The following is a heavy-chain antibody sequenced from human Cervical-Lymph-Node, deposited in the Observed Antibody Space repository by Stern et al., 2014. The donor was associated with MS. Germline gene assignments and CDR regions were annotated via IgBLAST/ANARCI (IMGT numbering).Heavy chain of an antibody. Sequence: QVQLQESGPGLVKPSETLSLTCVVSGDSISSYTHYWAWIRQPPGKGLEWIGSVYYSGATYYNPSLKSPVTISVDTSKNPFSLGLNSVTAADTAVYYCAKHACTGAACPFDLWGQGTLVTVSS. CDR1: GDSISSYTHY. J-gene: IGHJ4*02. D-gene: IGHD2-8*02. CDR3: AKHACTGAACPFDL. CDR2: VYYSGAT. V-gene: IGHV4-39*01.